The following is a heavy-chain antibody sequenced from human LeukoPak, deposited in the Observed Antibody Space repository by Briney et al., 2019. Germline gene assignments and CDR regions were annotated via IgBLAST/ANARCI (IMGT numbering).Heavy chain of an antibody. J-gene: IGHJ4*02. D-gene: IGHD6-19*01. CDR3: ARGGTVADPFDY. CDR1: GFTFSDSY. V-gene: IGHV3-11*01. Sequence: PGGSLRLSCADSGFTFSDSYMSWIRQAPGKGLEWVSYISSSGGTIYYADSVRGRFTISRDNAKNSLYLQMNSLRAEDTAIHYCARGGTVADPFDYWGQGTLVTVSS. CDR2: ISSSGGTI.